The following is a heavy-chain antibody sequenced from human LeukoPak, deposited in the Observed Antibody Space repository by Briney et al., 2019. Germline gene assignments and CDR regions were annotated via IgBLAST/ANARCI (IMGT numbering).Heavy chain of an antibody. CDR2: INHSGST. Sequence: SETLSLTCAVYGGSLSGYCWSWIRQPPGKGLEWIGEINHSGSTNYNPSLKSRVTISVDTSKNQFSLKLSSVTAADTAVYYCARAVPRYCSSTSCLPPYWGQGTLVTVSS. CDR1: GGSLSGYC. D-gene: IGHD2-2*01. CDR3: ARAVPRYCSSTSCLPPY. V-gene: IGHV4-34*01. J-gene: IGHJ4*02.